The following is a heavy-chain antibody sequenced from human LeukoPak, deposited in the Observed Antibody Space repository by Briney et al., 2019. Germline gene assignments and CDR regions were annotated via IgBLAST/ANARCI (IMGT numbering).Heavy chain of an antibody. V-gene: IGHV4-39*07. CDR2: IYYSGST. J-gene: IGHJ4*02. D-gene: IGHD6-19*01. CDR1: GGSISSSSYY. CDR3: ARGAVAYYYFDN. Sequence: SETLSLTCTGSGGSISSSSYYWGWIRQPPGKGLEWIGSIYYSGSTYYNPSLKSRVTISVDTSKNQFSLKLSSVTAADTAVYYCARGAVAYYYFDNWGQGTLVTVSS.